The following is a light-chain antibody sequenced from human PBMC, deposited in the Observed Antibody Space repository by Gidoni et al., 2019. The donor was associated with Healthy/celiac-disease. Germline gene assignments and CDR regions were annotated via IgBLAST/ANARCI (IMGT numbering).Light chain of an antibody. Sequence: DIQMTQSPSSLSASVGDRVTITCRASQRISSYLNWYQQKPGKAPKLLIYAASSLQSGVPSRVSGSGSGTDFTLTISSLQPEDCATYYCQQSYSTPRTFGQGTKLEIK. CDR3: QQSYSTPRT. V-gene: IGKV1-39*01. CDR1: QRISSY. CDR2: AAS. J-gene: IGKJ2*02.